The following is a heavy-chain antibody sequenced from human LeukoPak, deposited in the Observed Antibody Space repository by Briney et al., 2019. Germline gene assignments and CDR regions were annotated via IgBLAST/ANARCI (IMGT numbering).Heavy chain of an antibody. V-gene: IGHV4-34*01. D-gene: IGHD3-10*01. J-gene: IGHJ5*02. CDR3: ARGLYYYGSGSYRNWFDP. CDR2: INDSGST. CDR1: GGSFSNYY. Sequence: SETLSLTCAVYGGSFSNYYWSWIRQPPGKGLEWIGEINDSGSTNYNPSLKSRVTISLDTSKNQFSLKLSSVTAADTAVYYCARGLYYYGSGSYRNWFDPWGQGTLVTVSS.